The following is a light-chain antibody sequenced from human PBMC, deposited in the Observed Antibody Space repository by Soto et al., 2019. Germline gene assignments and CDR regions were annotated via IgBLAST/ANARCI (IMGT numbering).Light chain of an antibody. V-gene: IGKV1-39*01. Sequence: DIHMTQSPSSLSASVGDRVTITCRTSQTIISYLNWYQMKPGKAPKLLIYAASNLQSGVPSRFSGSGSGTDFTLTISSLEPEDFAVYYCQQRSNWPPEITFGQGTRLEIK. CDR1: QTIISY. CDR2: AAS. J-gene: IGKJ5*01. CDR3: QQRSNWPPEIT.